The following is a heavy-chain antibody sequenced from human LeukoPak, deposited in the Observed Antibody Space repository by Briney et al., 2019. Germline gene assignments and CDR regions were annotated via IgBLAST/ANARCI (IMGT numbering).Heavy chain of an antibody. V-gene: IGHV3-23*01. CDR1: GFSLRAYD. D-gene: IGHD3-10*01. CDR2: INGGGDIM. Sequence: GGSLRLSCAASGFSLRAYDWIWVRQAPGKGLDWVSIINGGGDIMMYEDSVKGRFTISRDNSKNTFYLQMNSLRVEDTAVYYCAMRDRGYGLDIWGQGTMATVSS. J-gene: IGHJ3*02. CDR3: AMRDRGYGLDI.